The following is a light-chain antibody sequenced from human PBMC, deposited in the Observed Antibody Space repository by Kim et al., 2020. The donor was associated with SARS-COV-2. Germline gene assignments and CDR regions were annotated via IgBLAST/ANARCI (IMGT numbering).Light chain of an antibody. CDR3: QSADSSGTYQV. CDR2: RDR. J-gene: IGLJ3*02. V-gene: IGLV3-25*03. Sequence: PGQTARITCSGDALPKQYAYWYQQKPGQAPVLVIYRDRERPSGIPERFSGSSSGTTVTLTISGVQAEDEADYYCQSADSSGTYQVFGGGTKVTVL. CDR1: ALPKQY.